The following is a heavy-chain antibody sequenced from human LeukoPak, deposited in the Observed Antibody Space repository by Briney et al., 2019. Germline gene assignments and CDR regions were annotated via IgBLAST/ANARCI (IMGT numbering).Heavy chain of an antibody. Sequence: GESLKISCQGSGYSFTSYWIGWVRQMPGKGLEWMGIIYPGDSDTRYSPSFQGQVTISADKSISTAYLQWSSLKASDTAMYYCARGGRAAGNPDYFDYWGQGTLVTVSS. D-gene: IGHD6-13*01. CDR1: GYSFTSYW. V-gene: IGHV5-51*01. CDR3: ARGGRAAGNPDYFDY. CDR2: IYPGDSDT. J-gene: IGHJ4*02.